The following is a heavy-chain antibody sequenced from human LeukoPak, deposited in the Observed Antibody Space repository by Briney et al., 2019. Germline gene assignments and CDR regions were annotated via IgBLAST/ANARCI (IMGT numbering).Heavy chain of an antibody. Sequence: GGSLRLPCAASGFTFSSYAMSWVRQAPGKGLEWVSAISGSGGSTYYADSVKGRFTISRDNSKNTLYLQMNSLRAEDTAVYYCAKLRVRGVAARPELLDAFDIWGQGTMVTVSS. CDR1: GFTFSSYA. CDR3: AKLRVRGVAARPELLDAFDI. D-gene: IGHD6-6*01. CDR2: ISGSGGST. J-gene: IGHJ3*02. V-gene: IGHV3-23*01.